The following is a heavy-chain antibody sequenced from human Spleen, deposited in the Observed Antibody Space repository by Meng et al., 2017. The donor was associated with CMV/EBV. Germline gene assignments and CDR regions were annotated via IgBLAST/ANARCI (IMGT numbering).Heavy chain of an antibody. CDR1: GGSIGSGIYD. CDR3: AGGEMGTIIIDF. V-gene: IGHV4-39*01. D-gene: IGHD5-24*01. Sequence: TVSGGSIGSGIYDWGWIRQPPGKDPEWIGNICFSGDTYYNPSLKSGVAISVDTSKNQLSLRLSSVSAEDTAVYYCAGGEMGTIIIDFWGQGTLVTVSS. CDR2: ICFSGDT. J-gene: IGHJ4*02.